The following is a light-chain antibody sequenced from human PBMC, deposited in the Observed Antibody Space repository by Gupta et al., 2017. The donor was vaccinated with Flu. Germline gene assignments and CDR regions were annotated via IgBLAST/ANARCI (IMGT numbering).Light chain of an antibody. CDR3: QQRSKWPWT. CDR1: QSIGNY. J-gene: IGKJ4*02. CDR2: DAS. V-gene: IGKV3-11*01. Sequence: PVILSLSPGERATLSCRASQSIGNYLGWYQQKPGQAPRLLIYDASNRAAGIPPRFSGSGSGTDFTLSISSLEPEDFGVYFCQQRSKWPWTFGGRTRVEIK.